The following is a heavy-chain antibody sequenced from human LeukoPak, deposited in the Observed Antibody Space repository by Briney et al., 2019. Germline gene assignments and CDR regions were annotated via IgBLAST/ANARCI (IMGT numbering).Heavy chain of an antibody. J-gene: IGHJ4*02. Sequence: LGGSLRLSCAASGFTFDDYAMHWVRQAPGKGLEWVSGISWNSGSIGYADSVKGRFTISRDNAKNSLYLQMNSLRAEDTALYYCAKDIYGSGSYYNGAFDYWGQGTLVTVSS. CDR2: ISWNSGSI. CDR1: GFTFDDYA. V-gene: IGHV3-9*01. D-gene: IGHD3-10*01. CDR3: AKDIYGSGSYYNGAFDY.